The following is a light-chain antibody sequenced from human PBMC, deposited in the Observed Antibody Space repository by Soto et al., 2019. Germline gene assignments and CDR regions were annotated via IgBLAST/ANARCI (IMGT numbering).Light chain of an antibody. CDR3: SSYAGINNLGL. J-gene: IGLJ2*01. CDR1: SSDVGGYNY. CDR2: EVS. Sequence: QSALTQPPSASGSPGQSVTISCTGTSSDVGGYNYVSWYQQHPGKAPKLMISEVSKRPSGVPDRFSGSKSGNTASLTVSGLQAEDEADYYCSSYAGINNLGLFGGGTKLTVL. V-gene: IGLV2-8*01.